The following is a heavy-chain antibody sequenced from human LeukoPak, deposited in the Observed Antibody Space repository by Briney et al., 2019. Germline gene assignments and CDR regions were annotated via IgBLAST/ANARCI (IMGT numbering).Heavy chain of an antibody. CDR3: AKHYGSGTYYNYLDY. CDR1: GFTFSSYA. CDR2: ISSNGGGT. J-gene: IGHJ4*02. Sequence: PGGSLRLSCAASGFTFSSYAMSWVRRAPGKGLERVSAISSNGGGTFYADSVKGQFTISRDNSQNTLYLQMNSLRAEDTAIYYCAKHYGSGTYYNYLDYWGQGTLVTVSS. V-gene: IGHV3-23*01. D-gene: IGHD3-10*01.